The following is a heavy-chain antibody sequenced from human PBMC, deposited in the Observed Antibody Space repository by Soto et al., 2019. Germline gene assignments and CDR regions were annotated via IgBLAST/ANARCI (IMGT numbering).Heavy chain of an antibody. Sequence: GGSLRLSCAASGFTFSRNGMHWVRQAPGKGLEWVAVIWYDGSDKYYSDSVKGRLTISRDNSKNTLYLQMNSLRAEDTAVYYCARDPLGSSWAIDYWGQGTLVTVSS. V-gene: IGHV3-33*01. J-gene: IGHJ4*02. CDR2: IWYDGSDK. CDR1: GFTFSRNG. CDR3: ARDPLGSSWAIDY. D-gene: IGHD6-13*01.